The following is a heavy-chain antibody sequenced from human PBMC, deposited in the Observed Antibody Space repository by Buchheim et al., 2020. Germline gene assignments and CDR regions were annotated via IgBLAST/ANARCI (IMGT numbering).Heavy chain of an antibody. CDR1: GGSFSGYY. CDR3: ASAAMVLDLDY. CDR2: INNSGST. V-gene: IGHV4-34*01. J-gene: IGHJ4*02. D-gene: IGHD5-18*01. Sequence: QVQLQQWGAGLLKPSETLSLTCAVYGGSFSGYYWSWIRQPPGRGMEWFGEINNSGSTNYKPSLKSRVTISVDKSKNQFSLKLSSVTAADTAVYYCASAAMVLDLDYWGQGTL.